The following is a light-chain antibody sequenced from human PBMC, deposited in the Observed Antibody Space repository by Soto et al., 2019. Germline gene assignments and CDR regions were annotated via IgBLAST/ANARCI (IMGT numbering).Light chain of an antibody. CDR1: SSDVGSYNL. CDR2: EVS. Sequence: QSALTQPASESGSPGQSITISCTGTSSDVGSYNLVSWYQQHPGKAPKLMIYEVSKRPSGVSNRFSGSKSGNTASLTISGLQAEDGADYYCCSYAGSSTLVFGGGTKLTVL. V-gene: IGLV2-23*02. CDR3: CSYAGSSTLV. J-gene: IGLJ3*02.